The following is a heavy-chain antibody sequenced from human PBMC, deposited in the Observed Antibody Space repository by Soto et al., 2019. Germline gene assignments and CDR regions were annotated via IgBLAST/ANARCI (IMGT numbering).Heavy chain of an antibody. CDR2: VSAYNGNT. D-gene: IGHD3-22*01. Sequence: QVQLVQSGADMRKPGASVKVSCKASGYTFGNYGISWVRQAPGQGLEWMGWVSAYNGNTGYAQKFQGRVTMTTDTSANTAYMELRSLTSDDTAIYYCARDHYCDSRGSWDYHYGMDVWGEGTTLAVSS. CDR1: GYTFGNYG. V-gene: IGHV1-18*01. J-gene: IGHJ6*04. CDR3: ARDHYCDSRGSWDYHYGMDV.